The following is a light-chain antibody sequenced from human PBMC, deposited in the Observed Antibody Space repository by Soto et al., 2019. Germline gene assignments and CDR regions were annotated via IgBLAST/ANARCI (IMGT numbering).Light chain of an antibody. V-gene: IGLV2-14*01. CDR3: SSYTSSSTLV. Sequence: QSVLTQPPSVSGSAGQSITISCTGTSSDVGGYNYVSWYQQHPGKATKLMIYDVTNRPSGVSTRFSGSKSGDTASLTISGLQAEDAAVYYCSSYTSSSTLVFGTGTKVTVL. CDR2: DVT. J-gene: IGLJ1*01. CDR1: SSDVGGYNY.